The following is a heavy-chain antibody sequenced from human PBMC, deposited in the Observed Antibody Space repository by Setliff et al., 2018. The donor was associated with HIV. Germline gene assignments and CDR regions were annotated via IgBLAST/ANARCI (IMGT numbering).Heavy chain of an antibody. J-gene: IGHJ4*02. CDR2: INADNGNT. D-gene: IGHD1-1*01. CDR1: GYSFTSYA. CDR3: ARDKEGYTMGWYND. Sequence: ASVKVSCKASGYSFTSYAISWVRQVPGQRLEWMAWINADNGNTRYSQKFHDRVTLTRDTSASTAYKEMSSLRSEDTAVYYCARDKEGYTMGWYNDWGQGTLVTVSS. V-gene: IGHV1-3*01.